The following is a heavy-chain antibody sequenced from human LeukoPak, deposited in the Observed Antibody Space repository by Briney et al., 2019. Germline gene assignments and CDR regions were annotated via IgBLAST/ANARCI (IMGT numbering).Heavy chain of an antibody. CDR3: ARLNYYGSGSWLY. CDR2: INPNSGGT. CDR1: GYTFTGYY. V-gene: IGHV1-2*02. D-gene: IGHD3-10*01. Sequence: ASVKVSCKASGYTFTGYYMHWVRQAPGQGLEWMGWINPNSGGTNYAQKFQGRVTMTRDTSISTAYMELSRLRSDDTAVYYCARLNYYGSGSWLYWGQGTLVTVSS. J-gene: IGHJ4*02.